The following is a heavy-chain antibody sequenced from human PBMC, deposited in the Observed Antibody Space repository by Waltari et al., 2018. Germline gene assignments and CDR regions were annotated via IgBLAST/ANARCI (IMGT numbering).Heavy chain of an antibody. D-gene: IGHD3-22*01. V-gene: IGHV4-39*01. CDR1: GGSISSSSYY. CDR3: ARLIVVVPDI. CDR2: IYYSGST. Sequence: QLQLQESGPGLVKPSETLSLTCTVSGGSISSSSYYWGWIRQPPGKGLEWICGIYYSGSTSYNPSRKSRVTISVDTSKNQFSLKLSSVTAADTAVYYCARLIVVVPDIWGQGTMVTVSS. J-gene: IGHJ3*02.